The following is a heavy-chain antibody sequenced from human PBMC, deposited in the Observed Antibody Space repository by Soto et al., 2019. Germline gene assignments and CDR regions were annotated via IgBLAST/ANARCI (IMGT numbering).Heavy chain of an antibody. Sequence: GESLKISCKGSGYNSTSYWIGWVRQMPGRGLEWMGIIYPGDSDARYSPSFQGQVTISADKSISAAYLQWSSLKASDTAMYYCARQNVDIVATTHYYYYDMDVWGQGTTVTVSS. CDR3: ARQNVDIVATTHYYYYDMDV. CDR1: GYNSTSYW. V-gene: IGHV5-51*01. D-gene: IGHD5-12*01. CDR2: IYPGDSDA. J-gene: IGHJ6*02.